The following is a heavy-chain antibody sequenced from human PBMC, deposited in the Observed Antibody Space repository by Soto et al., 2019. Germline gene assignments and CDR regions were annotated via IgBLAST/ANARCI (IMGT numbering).Heavy chain of an antibody. D-gene: IGHD3-16*01. Sequence: GGSLRLSCAASGFTFTSYSMNWVRQAPGQGLEWVSYITSKSTTIKYADSVKGRFTVSRDNAKNSLYLQLNSLRDEDTAVYYCAREMGACSDSSCYPGPYDSCGQGTLATV. J-gene: IGHJ5*02. CDR2: ITSKSTTI. V-gene: IGHV3-48*02. CDR3: AREMGACSDSSCYPGPYDS. CDR1: GFTFTSYS.